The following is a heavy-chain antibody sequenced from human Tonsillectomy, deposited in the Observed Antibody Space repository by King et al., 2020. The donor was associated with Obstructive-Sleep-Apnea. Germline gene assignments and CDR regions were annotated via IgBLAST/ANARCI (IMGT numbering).Heavy chain of an antibody. CDR2: IWYDGSNK. V-gene: IGHV3-33*01. J-gene: IGHJ4*02. Sequence: QVQLVESGGGVVQPGRSLRLSCAASGFTFSSYGMHWVRQAPGKGLEWVAVIWYDGSNKVYADSVKGRFTISRDNSKNTLYLQMNSLRAEDTAVYYCARHERLFDYWGQGTLVTVSS. D-gene: IGHD4-11*01. CDR3: ARHERLFDY. CDR1: GFTFSSYG.